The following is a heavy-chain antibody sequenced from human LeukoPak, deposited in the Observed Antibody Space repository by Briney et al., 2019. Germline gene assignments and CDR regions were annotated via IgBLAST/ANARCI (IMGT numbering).Heavy chain of an antibody. D-gene: IGHD2-15*01. J-gene: IGHJ4*02. CDR1: GFTFSSYW. Sequence: GGSLRLSCAASGFTFSSYWMSWVRQAPGKGLEWVSVVTGNSGLIDYADSVKGRFTISRDNARNTLYLQMTTLRAEDTAIYFCAKDRTPDGFYSIDYWGQGVLVTVSS. CDR3: AKDRTPDGFYSIDY. V-gene: IGHV3-23*01. CDR2: VTGNSGLI.